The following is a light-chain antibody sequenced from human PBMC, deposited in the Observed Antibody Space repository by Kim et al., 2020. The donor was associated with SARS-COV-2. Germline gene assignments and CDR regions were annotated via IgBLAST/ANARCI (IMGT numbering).Light chain of an antibody. CDR3: AAWDDSLHGWV. CDR1: NSNIGTNY. V-gene: IGLV1-47*01. Sequence: QSVLTQPPSASGAPGQTVTISCSGGNSNIGTNYVYWYQQFPGAAPKLVICRGRNRPSGVPDRFSGSESGTSASLAISGLRSEDEADYYCAAWDDSLHGWVFGGGTKVTVL. CDR2: RGR. J-gene: IGLJ3*02.